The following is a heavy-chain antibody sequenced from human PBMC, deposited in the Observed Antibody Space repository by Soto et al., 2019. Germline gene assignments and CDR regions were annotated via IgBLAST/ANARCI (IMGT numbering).Heavy chain of an antibody. J-gene: IGHJ6*02. CDR1: GYTFTGYY. CDR2: INPNSGGT. Sequence: ASVKVSCKASGYTFTGYYMHWVRQAPGQGLEWMGWINPNSGGTNYAQKFQGRVTMTRDTSISTAYMELSRLRSDDTAVYYCARDDFWSGLGMDFWGQGTTVTVSS. D-gene: IGHD3-3*01. V-gene: IGHV1-2*02. CDR3: ARDDFWSGLGMDF.